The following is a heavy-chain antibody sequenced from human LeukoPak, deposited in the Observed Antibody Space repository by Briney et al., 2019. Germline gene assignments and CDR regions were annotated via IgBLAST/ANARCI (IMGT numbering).Heavy chain of an antibody. V-gene: IGHV1-2*02. Sequence: ASVKVSCKASGYTFTSYAMNWVRQAPGQGLEWMGWINPNSGGTNYAQKFQGRVTMTRDTSINTAYMELSRLRSDDTAVYYCARAELPIFYYYMDVWGKGTTVTISS. J-gene: IGHJ6*03. CDR3: ARAELPIFYYYMDV. D-gene: IGHD1-26*01. CDR1: GYTFTSYA. CDR2: INPNSGGT.